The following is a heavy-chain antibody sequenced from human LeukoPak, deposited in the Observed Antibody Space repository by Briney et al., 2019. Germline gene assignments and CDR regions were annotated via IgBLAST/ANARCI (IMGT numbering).Heavy chain of an antibody. CDR3: ARGRSIAAAPVLGY. CDR1: GYTFISYD. CDR2: MNPNSGNT. D-gene: IGHD6-13*01. Sequence: ASVKVSCKASGYTFISYDINWVRQATGHGLEWMGWMNPNSGNTGYAQKFQGRVTMTRNTSISTAYMELSSLRSEDTDVYYCARGRSIAAAPVLGYWGQGTLVTVSS. J-gene: IGHJ4*02. V-gene: IGHV1-8*01.